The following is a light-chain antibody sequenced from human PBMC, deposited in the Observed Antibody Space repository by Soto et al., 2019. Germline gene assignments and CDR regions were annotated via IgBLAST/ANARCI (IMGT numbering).Light chain of an antibody. CDR2: GAS. CDR3: QQYNNWPPT. Sequence: EIVMTQSPATLSESPGERTTLSCRASQSISSNLAWYQQKPGQAPRLLIYGASTRATGIPAKFSGSGSGTEFTLTISSLQSEDFAVYSCQQYNNWPPTFGQGTKV. CDR1: QSISSN. V-gene: IGKV3-15*01. J-gene: IGKJ1*01.